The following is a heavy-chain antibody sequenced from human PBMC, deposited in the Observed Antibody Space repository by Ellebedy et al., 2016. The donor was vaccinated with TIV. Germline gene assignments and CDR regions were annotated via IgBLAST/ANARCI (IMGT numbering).Heavy chain of an antibody. V-gene: IGHV1-46*01. CDR1: GGTFSSYA. CDR3: ARENSSSSNGAYVY. J-gene: IGHJ4*02. D-gene: IGHD6-6*01. CDR2: INPSGGRI. Sequence: ASVKVSCXASGGTFSSYAVVWVRQAPGQGLEWMGLINPSGGRISYAQNFQGRVTMTRATSTSTVYMELRSLRSEDTAVYYCARENSSSSNGAYVYWGQGTLVTVSS.